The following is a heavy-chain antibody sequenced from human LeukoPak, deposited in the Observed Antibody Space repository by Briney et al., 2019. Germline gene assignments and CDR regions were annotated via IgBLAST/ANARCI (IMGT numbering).Heavy chain of an antibody. Sequence: PSETLSLTCTVSGGSISSGSYYWSWIRQPAGKGLEWIGRIYTSGSTNYNPSLKSRVTISVDTSKNQFSLKLSSVTAADTAVYYCARESIGGWFGELTRHYYYYYMDVWGEGTTVTISS. V-gene: IGHV4-61*02. J-gene: IGHJ6*03. CDR3: ARESIGGWFGELTRHYYYYYMDV. CDR1: GGSISSGSYY. CDR2: IYTSGST. D-gene: IGHD3-10*01.